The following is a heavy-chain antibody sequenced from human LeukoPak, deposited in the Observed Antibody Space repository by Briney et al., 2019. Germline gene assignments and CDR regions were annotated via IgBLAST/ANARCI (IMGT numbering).Heavy chain of an antibody. CDR1: RFTFSNYA. D-gene: IGHD4-17*01. J-gene: IGHJ6*02. CDR3: ARITCGDYASGMDV. CDR2: ISHSGDNT. Sequence: GGSLRLSCAASRFTFSNYAMSWVRLAPGKGLEGVSVISHSGDNTYYADSVKGRFTISRDSSKNMLFLQMNSLRAEDTAVYYCARITCGDYASGMDVWGQGTTVTVSS. V-gene: IGHV3-23*01.